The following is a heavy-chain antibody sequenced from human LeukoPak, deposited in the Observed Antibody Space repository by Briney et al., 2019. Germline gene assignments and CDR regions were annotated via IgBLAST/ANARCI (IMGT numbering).Heavy chain of an antibody. CDR2: ISWNGDNI. CDR1: GFTFSSYA. Sequence: PGGSLRLSCAASGFTFSSYAMSWVRQAPGKGLEWVSGISWNGDNINYADSVKGRFTISRDDAKNSLYLQMNSLRAEDTAIYYCTRVGYIDEGIDYWGQGTLVTVSS. CDR3: TRVGYIDEGIDY. J-gene: IGHJ4*02. D-gene: IGHD5-24*01. V-gene: IGHV3-23*01.